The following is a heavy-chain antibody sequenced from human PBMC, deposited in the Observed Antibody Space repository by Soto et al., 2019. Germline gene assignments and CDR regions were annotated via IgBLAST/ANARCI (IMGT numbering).Heavy chain of an antibody. CDR1: GFTFSVYA. CDR3: ARDHSVSTPLDGIYV. V-gene: IGHV3-23*01. CDR2: VTANGGST. J-gene: IGHJ6*02. Sequence: GGSLRLSCAATGFTFSVYAMTWVRQAPGKGLEWVSAVTANGGSTYSADSVKGRFTISRDNSKNTLFLQMNSLRAEDTAVYYCARDHSVSTPLDGIYVWGHGTTVTVSS. D-gene: IGHD2-15*01.